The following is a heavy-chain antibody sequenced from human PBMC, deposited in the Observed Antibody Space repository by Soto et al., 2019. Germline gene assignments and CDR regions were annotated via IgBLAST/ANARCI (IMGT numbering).Heavy chain of an antibody. V-gene: IGHV1-69*01. CDR2: VSPPFRTS. CDR1: GVSFNNNG. D-gene: IGHD3-10*01. CDR3: ARVLYYGSGSYSPYGMDV. J-gene: IGHJ6*02. Sequence: QVQLVQSGAEVKKPGSSVKVSCKTSGVSFNNNGIGWVRQAPGHGLEWMGGVSPPFRTSTYARKFRGRISITADASTGTVNMELSSLTSEDTAQYYCARVLYYGSGSYSPYGMDVWGQGTTVTVSS.